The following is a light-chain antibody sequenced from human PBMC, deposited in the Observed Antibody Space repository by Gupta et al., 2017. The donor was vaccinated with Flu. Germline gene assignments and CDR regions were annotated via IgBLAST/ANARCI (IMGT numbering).Light chain of an antibody. Sequence: IISSCTGTSSEVGGYNYVSWYQQHPGKAHELMVYEVSNRSSGVANRFSGSKSGNTASLTISGLQAEDEADYYCSSYTSSSTLVFGGGTKLTVL. J-gene: IGLJ2*01. CDR2: EVS. CDR3: SSYTSSSTLV. V-gene: IGLV2-14*01. CDR1: SSEVGGYNY.